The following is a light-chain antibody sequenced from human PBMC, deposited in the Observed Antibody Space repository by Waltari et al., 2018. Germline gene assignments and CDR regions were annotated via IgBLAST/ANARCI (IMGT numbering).Light chain of an antibody. J-gene: IGKJ2*01. CDR2: DAS. CDR1: QSVSSY. Sequence: EIVLTQSPATLSLSPGERATLSCRASQSVSSYLAWYQQKPGQAPRLLIYDASNRATGIPARFSGSGSGTDFTLTISSLEPEDFAVYYCQQRSNWAEAYTFGQGTKLEIK. V-gene: IGKV3-11*01. CDR3: QQRSNWAEAYT.